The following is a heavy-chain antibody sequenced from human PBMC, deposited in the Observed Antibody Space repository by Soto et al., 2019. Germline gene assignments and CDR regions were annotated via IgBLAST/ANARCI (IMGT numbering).Heavy chain of an antibody. CDR3: ARDPRAARPQYDSERFDP. CDR2: ISTYNGNT. D-gene: IGHD6-6*01. CDR1: GYTFTSYG. Sequence: QVQLVQSGAEVKKPGASVKVSCKASGYTFTSYGISWVRQAPGQGLEWMGWISTYNGNTNYAQKLQGRVPMTTDTSTRTAYMPLRSLRSDDTAVYYCARDPRAARPQYDSERFDPWGQGTLVTVSS. V-gene: IGHV1-18*01. J-gene: IGHJ5*02.